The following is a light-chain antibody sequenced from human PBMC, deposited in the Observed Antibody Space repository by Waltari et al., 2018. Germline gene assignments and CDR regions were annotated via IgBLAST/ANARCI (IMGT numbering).Light chain of an antibody. Sequence: QSALTQPASVSGSPGQPTTISSTGTSSDIGPYNYVSSYQHFPGKPPTPIIYEVFQRPSGISDRFSGSKSGNTASLTISGLQAEDEADYYCSSYTSSSSVVFGGGTKLAVL. J-gene: IGLJ2*01. V-gene: IGLV2-14*01. CDR3: SSYTSSSSVV. CDR2: EVF. CDR1: SSDIGPYNY.